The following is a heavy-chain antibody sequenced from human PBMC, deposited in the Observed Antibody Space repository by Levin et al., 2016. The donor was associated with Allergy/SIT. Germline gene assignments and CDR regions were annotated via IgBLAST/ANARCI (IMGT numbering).Heavy chain of an antibody. J-gene: IGHJ4*02. CDR2: ISSSSSTI. CDR3: ARGPYDFWSGYWGY. Sequence: VRQAPGKGLEWVSYISSSSSTIYYADSVKGRFTISRDNAKNSLYLQMNSLRDEDTAVYYCARGPYDFWSGYWGYWGQGTLVTVSS. D-gene: IGHD3-3*01. V-gene: IGHV3-48*02.